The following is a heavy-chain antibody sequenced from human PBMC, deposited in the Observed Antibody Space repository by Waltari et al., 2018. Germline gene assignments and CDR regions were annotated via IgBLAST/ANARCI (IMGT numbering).Heavy chain of an antibody. CDR1: GGSFSGYY. CDR2: INHSGST. V-gene: IGHV4-34*01. D-gene: IGHD3-3*01. J-gene: IGHJ6*02. CDR3: ARGIVIPSRRGYYDYYYYYGMDV. Sequence: QVQLQQWGAGLLKPSETLSLTCAVYGGSFSGYYWRWIRQPPGKGLEWIGEINHSGSTKYNRSLKGRITVAVDTSKNQFSLKLSSVTAADTAVYYCARGIVIPSRRGYYDYYYYYGMDVWGQGTTVTVSS.